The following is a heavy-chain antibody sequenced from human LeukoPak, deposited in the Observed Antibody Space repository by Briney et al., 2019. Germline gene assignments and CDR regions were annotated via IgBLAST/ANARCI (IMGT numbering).Heavy chain of an antibody. Sequence: GGSLRLSRAASGFTFSSYAMTWVRQAPGKGLEWVSAITSSGATTYYADSVKGRFTISRDNSKNTLYLQMNSLRAEDTAVYYCAKTTVGATAYDAFDIWGQGTMVTVSS. CDR3: AKTTVGATAYDAFDI. D-gene: IGHD1-26*01. J-gene: IGHJ3*02. CDR2: ITSSGATT. V-gene: IGHV3-23*01. CDR1: GFTFSSYA.